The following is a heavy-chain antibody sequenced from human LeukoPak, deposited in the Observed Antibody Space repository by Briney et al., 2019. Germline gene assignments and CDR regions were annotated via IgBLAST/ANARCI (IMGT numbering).Heavy chain of an antibody. Sequence: SETLSLTCTVSGGSISSGSDYWSWIRRPAGKGLEWIGRIYTSGSTNYNPSLKSRVTISVDTSKNQFTLKLSSVTAADTAVYYCARVGVVPAAIVYWGQGTLVTVSS. V-gene: IGHV4-61*02. D-gene: IGHD2-2*02. CDR2: IYTSGST. CDR3: ARVGVVPAAIVY. J-gene: IGHJ4*02. CDR1: GGSISSGSDY.